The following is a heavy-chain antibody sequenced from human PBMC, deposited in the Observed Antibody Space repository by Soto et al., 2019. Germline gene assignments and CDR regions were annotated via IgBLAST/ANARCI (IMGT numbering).Heavy chain of an antibody. D-gene: IGHD3-10*01. V-gene: IGHV4-31*03. CDR1: GGSISSGGYY. Sequence: QVQLQESGPGLVKPSQTLSLTCTVSGGSISSGGYYWSWIRQHPGKGLEWIGYIYYSGSTYYNPSLKSRVTIAVDTSKNQFSLKLSSVTAADTAVYYCARERYDYYGSGSPVSWGQGTLVTVSS. CDR3: ARERYDYYGSGSPVS. CDR2: IYYSGST. J-gene: IGHJ5*02.